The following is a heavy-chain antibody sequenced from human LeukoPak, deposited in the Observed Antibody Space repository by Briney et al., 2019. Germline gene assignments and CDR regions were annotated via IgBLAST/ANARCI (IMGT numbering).Heavy chain of an antibody. CDR2: MNPNSGNT. J-gene: IGHJ4*02. CDR3: ARCPPPYYDILTGSYYFDY. D-gene: IGHD3-9*01. Sequence: ASVKVSCKASGYTFTSYDINWVRQATGQGFEWMGWMNPNSGNTGYAQKFQGRVTMTRNTSISTAYMELSSLRSEDTAVYYCARCPPPYYDILTGSYYFDYWGQGTLVTVSS. V-gene: IGHV1-8*02. CDR1: GYTFTSYD.